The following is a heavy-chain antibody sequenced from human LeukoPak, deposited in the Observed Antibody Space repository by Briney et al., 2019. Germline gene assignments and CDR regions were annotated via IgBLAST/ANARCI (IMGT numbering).Heavy chain of an antibody. D-gene: IGHD6-19*01. CDR2: ISWNSGSI. Sequence: GGSLRLSCAASGFTFSSYGMHWVRQAPGKGLEWVSGISWNSGSIGYADSVKGRFTISRDNAKNSLYLQMNSLRAEDTALYYCAKDIGSSGHGYFDLWGRGTLVTVSS. CDR3: AKDIGSSGHGYFDL. CDR1: GFTFSSYG. J-gene: IGHJ2*01. V-gene: IGHV3-9*01.